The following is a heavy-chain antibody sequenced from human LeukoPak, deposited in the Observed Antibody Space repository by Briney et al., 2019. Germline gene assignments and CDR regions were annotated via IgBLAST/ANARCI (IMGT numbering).Heavy chain of an antibody. CDR3: ARKYSTDRPSDY. CDR1: GFTFSSYG. V-gene: IGHV3-33*01. D-gene: IGHD5-12*01. J-gene: IGHJ4*02. CDR2: IWYDGSNK. Sequence: GGSLRLSCAASGFTFSSYGMHWVRQAPGKGLEWVAVIWYDGSNKYYADSVKGRFTISRDNSKNTLYLQMNSLRAEDTAIYYCARKYSTDRPSDYWGQGTLVTVSS.